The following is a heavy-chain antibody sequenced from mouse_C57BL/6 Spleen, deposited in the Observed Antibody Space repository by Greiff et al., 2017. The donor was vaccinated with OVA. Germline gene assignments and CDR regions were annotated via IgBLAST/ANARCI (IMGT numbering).Heavy chain of an antibody. D-gene: IGHD3-2*02. V-gene: IGHV1-50*01. CDR3: AQTAQATFAY. CDR2: IDPSDSNT. Sequence: QVQLQQPGAELVKPGASVKLSCKASGYTFTSYWMQWVKQRPGQGLEWIGEIDPSDSNTNSNPKFKGKDTLPVDTSSGTAYMQLSSLTSEDSAVYYCAQTAQATFAYWGQGTLVTVSA. CDR1: GYTFTSYW. J-gene: IGHJ3*01.